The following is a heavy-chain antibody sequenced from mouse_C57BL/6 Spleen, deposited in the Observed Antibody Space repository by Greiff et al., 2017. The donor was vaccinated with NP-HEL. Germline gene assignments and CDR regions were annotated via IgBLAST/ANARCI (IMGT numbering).Heavy chain of an antibody. V-gene: IGHV1-59*01. J-gene: IGHJ2*01. CDR2: IDPSDSYT. D-gene: IGHD1-1*01. CDR1: GYTFTSYW. Sequence: VQLQQPGAELVRPGTSVKLSCKASGYTFTSYWMHWVKQRPGQGLEWIGVIDPSDSYTNYNQKFKGKATLTVDTSSSTAYMQLSSLTSEDSAVDYCARAGITTVVADYWGQGTTLTVSS. CDR3: ARAGITTVVADY.